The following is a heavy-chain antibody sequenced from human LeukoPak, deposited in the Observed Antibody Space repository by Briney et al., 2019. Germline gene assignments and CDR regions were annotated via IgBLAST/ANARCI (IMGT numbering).Heavy chain of an antibody. J-gene: IGHJ6*03. D-gene: IGHD2-2*02. Sequence: SVKVSCKASGGTFSSYAISWVRQAPGQGLEWMGGIIPIFGTANYAQKFQGRVTITADESTSTAYMELSRLRSEDTAVYYCASALGGYCSSTSCYISADYYYYYMDVWGKGTTVTVSS. CDR3: ASALGGYCSSTSCYISADYYYYYMDV. CDR1: GGTFSSYA. V-gene: IGHV1-69*13. CDR2: IIPIFGTA.